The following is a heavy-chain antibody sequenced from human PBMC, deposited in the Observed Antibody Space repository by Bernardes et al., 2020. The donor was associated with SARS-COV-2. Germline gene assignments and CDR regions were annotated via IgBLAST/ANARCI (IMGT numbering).Heavy chain of an antibody. CDR2: ISSGSTTI. CDR3: ARDPAGRHFDS. Sequence: GRSLRLSCAASGFTFDSYNMNWVRQAPGKGLEWVSYISSGSTTIYYADSVKGRFTISRDNAKNSLYLQMNSLRAEDTAVYYCARDPAGRHFDSWGQGTLVTVSS. J-gene: IGHJ4*02. CDR1: GFTFDSYN. V-gene: IGHV3-48*01.